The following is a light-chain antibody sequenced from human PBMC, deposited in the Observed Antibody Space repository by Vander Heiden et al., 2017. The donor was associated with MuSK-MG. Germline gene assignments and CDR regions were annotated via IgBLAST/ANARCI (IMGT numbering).Light chain of an antibody. CDR1: QSISSY. J-gene: IGKJ3*01. CDR3: QQIDSTPLFT. Sequence: DIQMTQSPSSLSASVGDRVTITCRASQSISSYLNWYQQKPGKAPKLLIYAASSLQSGVPSRFSGSGSGTDFTLTISSLQPEDFATYYCQQIDSTPLFTFGPGTKVDIK. V-gene: IGKV1-39*01. CDR2: AAS.